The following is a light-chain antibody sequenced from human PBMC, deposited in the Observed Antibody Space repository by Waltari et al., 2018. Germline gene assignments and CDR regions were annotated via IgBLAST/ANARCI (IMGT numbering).Light chain of an antibody. V-gene: IGLV2-11*01. Sequence: QSALTQPRSVSGSPGQSVTISCSGTSRDVGDYNYVSWYQQHPDKAPKLMIYDVTKRPSGVPDRFSGSKSGNTASLTISGLRAEDEADYYCCSYAGRYTFDVVFGGGTKLTVL. CDR3: CSYAGRYTFDVV. J-gene: IGLJ2*01. CDR1: SRDVGDYNY. CDR2: DVT.